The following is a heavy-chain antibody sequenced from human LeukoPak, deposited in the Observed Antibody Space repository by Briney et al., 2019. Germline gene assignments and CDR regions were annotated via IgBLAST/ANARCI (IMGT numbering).Heavy chain of an antibody. D-gene: IGHD6-25*01. J-gene: IGHJ3*02. V-gene: IGHV4-59*01. CDR2: IYYGGST. CDR3: ARDAATSHDAFDI. Sequence: NPSETLSLTCTVSGGSISSYYWSWIRQPPGKGLEWIGYIYYGGSTNYNPSLKSRVTISVDTSKNQFSLKLSSVTAADTAVYYCARDAATSHDAFDIWGQGTMVTVSS. CDR1: GGSISSYY.